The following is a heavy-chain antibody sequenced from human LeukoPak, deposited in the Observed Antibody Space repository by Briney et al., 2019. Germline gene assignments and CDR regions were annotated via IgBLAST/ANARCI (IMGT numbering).Heavy chain of an antibody. J-gene: IGHJ4*02. D-gene: IGHD6-19*01. CDR3: AKDGYSSGLDY. CDR1: GFTFSIYG. Sequence: GRSLRLSCAASGFTFSIYGMHWVRQAPGKGLEWMSVITGTGGSTYYADSVKGRFTISRDNSKNTLYLQMNSLRAEDTAVYYCAKDGYSSGLDYWGQGALVTVSS. V-gene: IGHV3-23*01. CDR2: ITGTGGST.